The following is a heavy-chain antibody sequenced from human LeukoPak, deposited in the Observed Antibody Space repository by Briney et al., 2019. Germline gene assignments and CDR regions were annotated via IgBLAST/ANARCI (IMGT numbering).Heavy chain of an antibody. Sequence: ASVKVSCKASGYTFTGYYMHWVRQAPGQGLEWMGWINPNSGGTNYAQKFQGRVTMTRDTSISTAYMELSRLRSDDTAVYYCARPGETGSKRGGRFDYWGQGTLVTVSS. CDR3: ARPGETGSKRGGRFDY. CDR2: INPNSGGT. CDR1: GYTFTGYY. V-gene: IGHV1-2*02. D-gene: IGHD7-27*01. J-gene: IGHJ4*02.